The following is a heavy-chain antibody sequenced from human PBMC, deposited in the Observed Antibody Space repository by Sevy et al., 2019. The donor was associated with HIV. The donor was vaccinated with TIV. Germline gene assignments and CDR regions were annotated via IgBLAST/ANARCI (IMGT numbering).Heavy chain of an antibody. CDR1: GFTFDDYA. D-gene: IGHD6-13*01. V-gene: IGHV3-9*01. CDR2: ISWNSGSI. CDR3: AKDIIPDGAAGTMIDY. J-gene: IGHJ4*02. Sequence: GGSLRLSCAASGFTFDDYAMHWVRQAPGKGLEWVSGISWNSGSIGYAESVKGRFTISRDNAKNSLYLQMNSLRAEDTALYYCAKDIIPDGAAGTMIDYWGQGTLVTVSS.